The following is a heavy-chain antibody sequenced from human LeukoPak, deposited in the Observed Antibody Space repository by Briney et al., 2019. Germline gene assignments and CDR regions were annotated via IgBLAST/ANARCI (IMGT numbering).Heavy chain of an antibody. CDR3: ARDPKSPYYDIPYYYGMGV. CDR2: IYPRDGST. CDR1: GYTFTSNY. D-gene: IGHD3-9*01. J-gene: IGHJ6*02. V-gene: IGHV1-46*01. Sequence: ASVKVSCKASGYTFTSNYIHWVRQAPGQGLEWMGMIYPRDGSTSYAQKFQGRVTVTRDTSTSTVYMELSSLRSEDTAVYYCARDPKSPYYDIPYYYGMGVWGQGTTVTVSS.